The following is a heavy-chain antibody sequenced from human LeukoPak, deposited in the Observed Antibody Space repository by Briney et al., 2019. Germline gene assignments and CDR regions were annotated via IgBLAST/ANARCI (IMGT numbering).Heavy chain of an antibody. CDR3: ITFSMIVVVITD. D-gene: IGHD3-22*01. V-gene: IGHV3-15*01. J-gene: IGHJ4*02. CDR2: IKSKTDGGTT. Sequence: GGSLRLSCAASGFTFSNAWMSWVRQAPGKGQEWVGRIKSKTDGGTTDYAAPVKGRFTISRDDSKNTLYLQMNSLKTEDTALYYCITFSMIVVVITDWGQGTLVTVTS. CDR1: GFTFSNAW.